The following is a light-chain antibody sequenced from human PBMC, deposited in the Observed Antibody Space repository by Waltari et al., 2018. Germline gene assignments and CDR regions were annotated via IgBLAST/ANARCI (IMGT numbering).Light chain of an antibody. CDR2: NNI. J-gene: IGLJ3*02. Sequence: QSVLTQPPSVSGAPGQRVTISCTGSSSNIGAGHDVHWYQQLPGRAPRLLISNNISRPSGVPDRISGSNSGTSASLVITGLQAEDEAEFYCQSYDDSLSGYVFGGGTKLTVL. V-gene: IGLV1-40*01. CDR3: QSYDDSLSGYV. CDR1: SSNIGAGHD.